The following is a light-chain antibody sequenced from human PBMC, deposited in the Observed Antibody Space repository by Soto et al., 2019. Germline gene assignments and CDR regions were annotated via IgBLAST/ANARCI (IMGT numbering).Light chain of an antibody. CDR3: QQYNNWPRAT. V-gene: IGKV3-15*01. CDR1: QSISSN. Sequence: VMTQSPATLSVPPGERATLSCRASQSISSNLAWYQQKPGQAPRLLMFRTSSRATGFPARFSGSGSGTEFNLTISSLQSEDFGVYYCQQYNNWPRATFGGGTKVEIK. J-gene: IGKJ4*01. CDR2: RTS.